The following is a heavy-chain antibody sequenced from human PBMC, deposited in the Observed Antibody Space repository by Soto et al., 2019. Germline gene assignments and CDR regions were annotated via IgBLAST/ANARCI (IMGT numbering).Heavy chain of an antibody. Sequence: GGSLRLSCAASGFTFSSYSMNWVRQAPGKGLAWVSSITTSSAFLYYADSLKGGFTISRGNATNSLYLQMHRLRAEDTAVYYCARETASGTTNLDCWGQETLVTVSS. D-gene: IGHD1-7*01. V-gene: IGHV3-21*01. CDR2: ITTSSAFL. J-gene: IGHJ4*02. CDR3: ARETASGTTNLDC. CDR1: GFTFSSYS.